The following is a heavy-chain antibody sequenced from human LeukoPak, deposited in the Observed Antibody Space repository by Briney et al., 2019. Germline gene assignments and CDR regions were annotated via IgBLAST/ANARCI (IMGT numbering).Heavy chain of an antibody. CDR1: GFTFSSYG. CDR2: IKQDGSEK. Sequence: PGGSLRLSCAASGFTFSSYGMSWVRQAPGKGLEWVANIKQDGSEKYYVDSVKGRFTISRDNAKNSLYLQMNSLRAEDTAVYYCARRYYDFWSGYYPFFDYWGQGTLVTVSS. V-gene: IGHV3-7*01. D-gene: IGHD3-3*01. CDR3: ARRYYDFWSGYYPFFDY. J-gene: IGHJ4*02.